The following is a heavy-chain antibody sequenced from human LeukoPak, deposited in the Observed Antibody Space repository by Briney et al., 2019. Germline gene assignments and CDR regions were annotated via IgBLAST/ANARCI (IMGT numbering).Heavy chain of an antibody. CDR2: ISYDGSNK. J-gene: IGHJ6*03. V-gene: IGHV3-30*03. Sequence: GGSLRLSCAASGFTFSSYGMHWVRQAPGKGLEWVAVISYDGSNKYYADSVKGRFTISRDNAKNSLYLQMNSLRAEDTAVYYCARAGVYSNNYYYYYYYMDVWGKGTTVTVSS. CDR3: ARAGVYSNNYYYYYYYMDV. CDR1: GFTFSSYG. D-gene: IGHD4-11*01.